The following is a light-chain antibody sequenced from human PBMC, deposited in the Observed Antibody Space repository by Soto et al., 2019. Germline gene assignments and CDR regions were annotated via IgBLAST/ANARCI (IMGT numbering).Light chain of an antibody. J-gene: IGKJ5*01. CDR2: MNS. CDR3: MQALRPPFT. Sequence: DTVMTQSPFSLPVTPGEPASISCRSSQSLLHSNGYNYLDWYVQKPGQSPQLLIYMNSNRASGVPDRFSGSGSGSDFTLKISRVEAEDVGVYYCMQALRPPFTFGQGTRLEIK. V-gene: IGKV2-28*01. CDR1: QSLLHSNGYNY.